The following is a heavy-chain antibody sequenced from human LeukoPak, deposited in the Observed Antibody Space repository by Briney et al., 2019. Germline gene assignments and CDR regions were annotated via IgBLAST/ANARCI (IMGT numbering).Heavy chain of an antibody. V-gene: IGHV3-21*01. CDR2: ISSSSSYI. Sequence: GGSLRLSCAASGFTFSSYSMNWVRQAPGKGLEWVSSISSSSSYIYYADSVKGRFTISRDNAKNSLYLQMNSLRAEDTAVYYCARDGSKAVAGIFDYWGQGTLVTVSS. D-gene: IGHD6-19*01. CDR3: ARDGSKAVAGIFDY. CDR1: GFTFSSYS. J-gene: IGHJ4*02.